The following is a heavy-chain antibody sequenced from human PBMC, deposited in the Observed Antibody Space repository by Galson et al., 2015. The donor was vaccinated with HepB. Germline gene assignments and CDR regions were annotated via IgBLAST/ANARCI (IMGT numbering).Heavy chain of an antibody. CDR1: GFTFSTYG. CDR2: ILKDGSNK. V-gene: IGHV3-33*01. CDR3: ARDGRVYNDFWSGYLDAFDI. J-gene: IGHJ3*02. Sequence: SLRLSCAASGFTFSTYGLHWVRQAPGKGLEWVAMILKDGSNKYYEESVKGRFTISRDNSKNTLYLQMNSLRGEDTAVYYCARDGRVYNDFWSGYLDAFDIWGQGTMVTVS. D-gene: IGHD3-3*01.